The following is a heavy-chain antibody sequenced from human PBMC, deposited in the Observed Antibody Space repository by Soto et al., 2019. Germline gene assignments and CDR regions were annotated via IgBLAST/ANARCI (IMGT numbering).Heavy chain of an antibody. CDR2: IYYSGST. Sequence: SETLSLTCTVSGGSISSGGYYWSWIRQHPGKGLEWIGYIYYSGSTYYNPSLKSRATISVDTSKNQFSLKLSSVTAADTAVYYCARERGSWYANAVSYNWFDPWGQGTLVTVSS. D-gene: IGHD6-13*01. CDR1: GGSISSGGYY. J-gene: IGHJ5*02. V-gene: IGHV4-31*03. CDR3: ARERGSWYANAVSYNWFDP.